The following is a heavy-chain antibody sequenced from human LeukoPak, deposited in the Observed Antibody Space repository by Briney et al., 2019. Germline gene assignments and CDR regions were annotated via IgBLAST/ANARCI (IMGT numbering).Heavy chain of an antibody. CDR1: GYTFTSYD. Sequence: ASVKVSCKASGYTFTSYDINWVRQATGQGLEWMGWMNPNSGNTGYAQKFQGRVTMTRNTSISTAYMELSSLRSEDTAVYYCARASAMPYGMDVWGQGTTVTVSS. CDR3: ARASAMPYGMDV. CDR2: MNPNSGNT. D-gene: IGHD2-2*01. V-gene: IGHV1-8*01. J-gene: IGHJ6*02.